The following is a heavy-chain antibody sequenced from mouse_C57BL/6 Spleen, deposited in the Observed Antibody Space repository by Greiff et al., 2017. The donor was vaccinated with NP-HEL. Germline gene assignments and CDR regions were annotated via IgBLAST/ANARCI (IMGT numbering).Heavy chain of an antibody. CDR3: ARGLLFYFDY. CDR1: GYTFTSYW. D-gene: IGHD2-3*01. Sequence: QVQLQQPGAELVKPGASVTLSCKASGYTFTSYWMHWVTQRPGHGLEWIGMIHPNSGSTNYNETFTSQATLTVDTSSSTAYMQLSSLTSEDSAVYYCARGLLFYFDYWGQGTTLTVSS. V-gene: IGHV1-64*01. J-gene: IGHJ2*01. CDR2: IHPNSGST.